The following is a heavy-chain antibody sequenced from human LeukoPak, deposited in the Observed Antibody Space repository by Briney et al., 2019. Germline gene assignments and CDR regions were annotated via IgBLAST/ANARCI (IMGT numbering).Heavy chain of an antibody. CDR1: GYTFTGYY. CDR3: ARGEMITFGGVIVISTFDI. D-gene: IGHD3-16*02. CDR2: INPNSGGT. J-gene: IGHJ3*02. Sequence: ASVKVSCKASGYTFTGYYMHWVRQAPGQGLEWMGWINPNSGGTNYAQKFQGRVTMTRDTSISTAYMELSRLTSDDTAVYYCARGEMITFGGVIVISTFDIWGQGTMVTVS. V-gene: IGHV1-2*02.